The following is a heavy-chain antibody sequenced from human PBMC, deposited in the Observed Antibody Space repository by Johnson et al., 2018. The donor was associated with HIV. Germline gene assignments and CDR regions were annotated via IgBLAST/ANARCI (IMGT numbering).Heavy chain of an antibody. D-gene: IGHD3-3*01. CDR1: GFTFSSYA. J-gene: IGHJ3*02. V-gene: IGHV3-30-3*01. CDR3: AKDLRLWIDAFDI. Sequence: VQLVESGGGVVQPGRSLRLSCAASGFTFSSYAMHWVRQAPGKGLEWVAVISYDGSNKYYADSVKGRFTISRDNSKNTLYLQMNSLRAEHTAVYYCAKDLRLWIDAFDIWGQGTMVTVSS. CDR2: ISYDGSNK.